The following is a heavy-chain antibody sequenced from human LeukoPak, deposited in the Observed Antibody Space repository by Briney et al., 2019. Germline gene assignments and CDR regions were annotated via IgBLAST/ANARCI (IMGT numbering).Heavy chain of an antibody. J-gene: IGHJ4*02. V-gene: IGHV4-39*02. Sequence: SETLSLTCTVSGGSNSSSSYYWGWIRQPPGKGLEWIGSIYYSGSTYYNPSLKSRVTISVDTSKNQFSLKLSSVTAADTAVYYCARESSSSWYPFDYWGQGTLVTVSS. CDR1: GGSNSSSSYY. CDR3: ARESSSSWYPFDY. CDR2: IYYSGST. D-gene: IGHD6-13*01.